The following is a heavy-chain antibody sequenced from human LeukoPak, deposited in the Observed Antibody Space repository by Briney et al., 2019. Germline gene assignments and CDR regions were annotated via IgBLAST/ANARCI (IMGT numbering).Heavy chain of an antibody. CDR3: ARHGIYYGLGSSYGLPNWFDP. V-gene: IGHV4-34*01. J-gene: IGHJ5*02. D-gene: IGHD3-10*01. CDR2: IYYSGST. CDR1: GGSFSGYY. Sequence: SETLSLTCAVYGGSFSGYYWSWIRQPPGKGLEWIGSIYYSGSTYYNPSLKSRVTMSVDRSKNQFSLKLSSVTAADTAVYYCARHGIYYGLGSSYGLPNWFDPWGQGTLVTVSS.